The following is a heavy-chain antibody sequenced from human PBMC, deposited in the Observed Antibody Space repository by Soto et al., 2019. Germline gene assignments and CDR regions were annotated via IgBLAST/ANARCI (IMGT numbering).Heavy chain of an antibody. CDR2: IIPIFGTA. V-gene: IGHV1-69*01. CDR1: GGTFSSYA. Sequence: QVQLVQSGAEVKKPGSSVKVSCKASGGTFSSYAISWVRQAPGQGLEWMGGIIPIFGTANYAQKFQGRVTITADESTSTAYMELSSLRSEDTAVYYCARALFPGIAAPKGHFQHWGQGTLVTVSS. J-gene: IGHJ1*01. CDR3: ARALFPGIAAPKGHFQH. D-gene: IGHD6-13*01.